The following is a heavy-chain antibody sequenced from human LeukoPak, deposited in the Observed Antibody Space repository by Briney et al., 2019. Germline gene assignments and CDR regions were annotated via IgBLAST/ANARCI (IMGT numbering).Heavy chain of an antibody. CDR1: GYSISSGYY. CDR3: ACESPAAHDAFDI. CDR2: IYHSGST. V-gene: IGHV4-38-2*02. J-gene: IGHJ3*02. D-gene: IGHD2-2*01. Sequence: SETLSLTCTVSGYSISSGYYWGWIRQPPGKGLEWIGSIYHSGSTHYNPSLKSRVTISVDTSKNQFSLKLSSVTAADTAVYYCACESPAAHDAFDIWGQGTMVTVSS.